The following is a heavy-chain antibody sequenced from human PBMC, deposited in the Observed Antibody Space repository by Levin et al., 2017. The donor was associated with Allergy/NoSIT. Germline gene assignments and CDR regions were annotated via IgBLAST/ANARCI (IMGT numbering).Heavy chain of an antibody. J-gene: IGHJ6*02. D-gene: IGHD6-13*01. V-gene: IGHV1-69*13. Sequence: RASVKVSCKASGGTFSSYAISWVRQAPGQGLEWVGGIIPSFGTANYAQRFQGRVIITADESTSTAYMELSSLRSEDTAVCYCARTVIAAAGSKYYYYGMDVWGQGTTVTVSS. CDR2: IIPSFGTA. CDR1: GGTFSSYA. CDR3: ARTVIAAAGSKYYYYGMDV.